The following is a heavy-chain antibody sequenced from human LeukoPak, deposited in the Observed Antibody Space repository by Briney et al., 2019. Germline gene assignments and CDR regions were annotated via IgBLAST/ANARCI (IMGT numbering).Heavy chain of an antibody. Sequence: GGSLRLSCAASGFTFSNAWMSWVRQAPGKGLEWVGRIKSKTDGGTTDYAAPVKGRFTISRDDSKNTLYLQMNSLKTEDTAVYYCTTEAPFAKWGLLQDDYWGQGTLVTVSS. J-gene: IGHJ4*02. CDR3: TTEAPFAKWGLLQDDY. V-gene: IGHV3-15*01. D-gene: IGHD1-26*01. CDR2: IKSKTDGGTT. CDR1: GFTFSNAW.